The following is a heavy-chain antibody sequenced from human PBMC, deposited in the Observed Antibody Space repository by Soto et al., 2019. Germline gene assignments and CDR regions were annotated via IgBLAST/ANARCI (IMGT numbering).Heavy chain of an antibody. Sequence: GGSLRLACAASGFTLRNYEMNWVRQAPGKGLEWISKISGSNNNIYYADSVRGRFTISRDNAKNSLYLQMNSLRAEDTAIYYCASERLCGADCYFFDNWGQGTQVTVSS. CDR2: ISGSNNNI. V-gene: IGHV3-48*03. CDR3: ASERLCGADCYFFDN. D-gene: IGHD2-21*02. J-gene: IGHJ4*02. CDR1: GFTLRNYE.